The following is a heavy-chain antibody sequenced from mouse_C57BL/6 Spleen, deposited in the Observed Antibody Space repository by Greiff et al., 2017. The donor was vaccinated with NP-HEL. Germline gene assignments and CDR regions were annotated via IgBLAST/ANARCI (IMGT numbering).Heavy chain of an antibody. Sequence: QLKQSGPELVKPGASVKISCKASGYTFTDYYMNWVKQSHGKSLEWIGDINPNNGGTSYNQKFKGKATLTVDKSSSTAYMELRSLTSEDSAVYYCARGWDERGFDYWGQGTTLTVSS. CDR1: GYTFTDYY. V-gene: IGHV1-26*01. J-gene: IGHJ2*01. CDR3: ARGWDERGFDY. CDR2: INPNNGGT. D-gene: IGHD4-1*01.